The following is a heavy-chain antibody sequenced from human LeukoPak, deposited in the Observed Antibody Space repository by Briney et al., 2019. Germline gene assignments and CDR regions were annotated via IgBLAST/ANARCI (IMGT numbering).Heavy chain of an antibody. Sequence: PSETLSLTCAVYGGSFSGYYWSWIRQPPGKGLEWIGEINHSGSTNYNSSLKSRVTISVDTSKNQFSLKLSSVTAADTAVYYCARGTPDLLRYFDWLLIYFDYWGQGTLVTVSS. CDR3: ARGTPDLLRYFDWLLIYFDY. CDR2: INHSGST. D-gene: IGHD3-9*01. V-gene: IGHV4-34*01. CDR1: GGSFSGYY. J-gene: IGHJ4*02.